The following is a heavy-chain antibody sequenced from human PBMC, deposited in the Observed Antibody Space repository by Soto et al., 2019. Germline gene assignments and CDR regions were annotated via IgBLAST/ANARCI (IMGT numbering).Heavy chain of an antibody. CDR3: AKCFFQYSVSSGYYTALDD. J-gene: IGHJ4*02. CDR1: GFTFSSCW. D-gene: IGHD3-22*01. CDR2: INRDGTTT. V-gene: IGHV3-74*03. Sequence: PGGSLRLSCVVSGFTFSSCWMNWVRQAPGEGLVWVARINRDGTTTTYADSVKGRFTISRDSAKNTVFLQMNSLRAEDTAVYYCAKCFFQYSVSSGYYTALDDWGQGTLVTVSS.